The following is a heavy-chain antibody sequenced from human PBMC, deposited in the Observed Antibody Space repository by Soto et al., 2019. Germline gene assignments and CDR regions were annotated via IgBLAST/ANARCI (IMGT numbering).Heavy chain of an antibody. CDR3: ARHTMIVGRLHGFDI. D-gene: IGHD3-22*01. V-gene: IGHV4-39*01. Sequence: EALSLTCASSGGCGSSNSYYGGGIRQHTGKGLEWIASIYYSGNTYYNPSLKSRVTISVDTSKNQFSLRLSSVTAADTAVYYCARHTMIVGRLHGFDIWGRGTMVTVSS. J-gene: IGHJ3*02. CDR1: GGCGSSNSYY. CDR2: IYYSGNT.